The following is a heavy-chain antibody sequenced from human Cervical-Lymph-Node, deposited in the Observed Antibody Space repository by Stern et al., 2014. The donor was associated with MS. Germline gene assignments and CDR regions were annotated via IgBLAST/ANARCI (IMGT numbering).Heavy chain of an antibody. Sequence: VQLVESGGGLVKPAGSLRLSCAASGFTFSDYYMSWIRPAPGKGLEWISYISNSGGTIYYADSVKGRFTISRDNAKNSLYLQMNSLRAEDTAVYYGGGGYYDSSGDYFSYYYGMDVWGRGTMVTVSS. CDR1: GFTFSDYY. CDR3: GGGYYDSSGDYFSYYYGMDV. D-gene: IGHD3-22*01. V-gene: IGHV3-11*01. J-gene: IGHJ6*02. CDR2: ISNSGGTI.